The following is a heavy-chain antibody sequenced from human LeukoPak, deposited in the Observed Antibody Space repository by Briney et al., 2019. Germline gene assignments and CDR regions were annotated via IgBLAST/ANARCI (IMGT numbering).Heavy chain of an antibody. D-gene: IGHD2-15*01. Sequence: SVTLSLTCTVSGDSISSFYWSWIRQPPGKGLEWIAYMYYSGSINSNPSLKSRVTISVDTSKSQFSLKLSSVTAADTAVYYCARGSPDTPFDYWGQGTLVTVS. V-gene: IGHV4-59*01. CDR1: GDSISSFY. CDR2: MYYSGSI. CDR3: ARGSPDTPFDY. J-gene: IGHJ4*02.